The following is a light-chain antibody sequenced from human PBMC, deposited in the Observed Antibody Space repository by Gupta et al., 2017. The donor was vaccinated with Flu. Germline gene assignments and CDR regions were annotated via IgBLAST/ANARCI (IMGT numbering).Light chain of an antibody. CDR3: NSYTSSTTLL. V-gene: IGLV2-14*01. J-gene: IGLJ2*01. CDR1: SSDVGGYNY. Sequence: QSPLLQPASLSGSPVQSTTISCPETSSDVGGYNYVSWYQQHPGKAPKLMIYEVSNRPSGVSNRFSGSKSGNTASLTISGLQAQDEADYYCNSYTSSTTLLFGGGTKLTVL. CDR2: EVS.